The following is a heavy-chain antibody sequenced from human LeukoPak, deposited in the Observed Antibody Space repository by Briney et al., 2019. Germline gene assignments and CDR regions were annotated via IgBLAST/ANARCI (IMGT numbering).Heavy chain of an antibody. D-gene: IGHD4-17*01. CDR2: IKQDGTAK. CDR3: GRYPPDYGDPPPY. CDR1: GFTFSRYW. V-gene: IGHV3-7*01. Sequence: GGSLRLSCAASGFTFSRYWMSWVRQAPGEGLEWVANIKQDGTAKDYVDSVRGRFTISRDNAKSSVYLQMNSLRVEDTAVYYCGRYPPDYGDPPPYWGQGTLVTVSS. J-gene: IGHJ4*02.